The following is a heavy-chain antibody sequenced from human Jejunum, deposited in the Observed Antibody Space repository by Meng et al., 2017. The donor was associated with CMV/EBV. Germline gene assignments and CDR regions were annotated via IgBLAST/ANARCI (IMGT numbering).Heavy chain of an antibody. CDR1: GFTFSSYW. J-gene: IGHJ6*02. D-gene: IGHD6-13*01. Sequence: GFTFSSYWIHWVRRAPGKGLVWVSRINSDGSSANYANSVKGRFTISRDNAKNTLYLQMDSPRAEDTAVYYCARGDSSYSYYYGMDVWGQGTTVTVSS. V-gene: IGHV3-74*01. CDR3: ARGDSSYSYYYGMDV. CDR2: INSDGSSA.